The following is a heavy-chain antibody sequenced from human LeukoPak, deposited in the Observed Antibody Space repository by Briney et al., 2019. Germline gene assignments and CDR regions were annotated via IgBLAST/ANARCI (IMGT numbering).Heavy chain of an antibody. J-gene: IGHJ6*02. CDR1: GFTFSSYS. V-gene: IGHV3-21*01. CDR2: ISSSSSYI. CDR3: ARDQSHGIYYYYYGMDV. Sequence: PGGSLRLSCAASGFTFSSYSMNWVHQAPGKGLEWVSFISSSSSYIYYADSVKGRFTISRDNAKNSLYLQMNSLRAEDTAVYYCARDQSHGIYYYYYGMDVWGQGTTVTVSS. D-gene: IGHD1-14*01.